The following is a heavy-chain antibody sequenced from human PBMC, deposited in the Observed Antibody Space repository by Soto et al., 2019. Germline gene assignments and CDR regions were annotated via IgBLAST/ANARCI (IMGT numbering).Heavy chain of an antibody. J-gene: IGHJ4*02. CDR3: ARDNSATNWFDY. CDR2: ISSSGSTI. V-gene: IGHV3-48*03. Sequence: GSLRLSCAASGFTFSSYEMNWVRQAPGKGLEWVSYISSSGSTIYYADSVKGRFTISRDNAKNSLYLQMNSLRAEDTAVYYCARDNSATNWFDYWGQGTLVTVSS. D-gene: IGHD5-12*01. CDR1: GFTFSSYE.